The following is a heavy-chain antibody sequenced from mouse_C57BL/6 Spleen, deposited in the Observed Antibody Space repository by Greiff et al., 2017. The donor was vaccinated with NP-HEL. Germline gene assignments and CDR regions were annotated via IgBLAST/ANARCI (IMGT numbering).Heavy chain of an antibody. CDR3: ASVYDYDEGVYAMDY. J-gene: IGHJ4*01. D-gene: IGHD2-4*01. CDR1: GFNIKDYY. CDR2: IDPEDGET. Sequence: VQLQQSGAELVKPGASVKLSCTASGFNIKDYYMHWVKQRTEQGLEWIGRIDPEDGETKYAPKFQGKATITAETSSNTAYLQLSSLTSEDTAVYYCASVYDYDEGVYAMDYWGQGTSVTVSS. V-gene: IGHV14-2*01.